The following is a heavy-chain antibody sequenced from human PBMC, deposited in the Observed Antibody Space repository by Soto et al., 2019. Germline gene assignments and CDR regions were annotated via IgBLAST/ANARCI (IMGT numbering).Heavy chain of an antibody. CDR1: GFTFSSYS. V-gene: IGHV3-21*01. CDR3: ARFRMAAAGSYYYYGMDV. D-gene: IGHD6-13*01. Sequence: GSLRLSCAASGFTFSSYSMNWVRHSPVNGREWVSSISSSSSYIYYADSVKGRFTISRDNAKNSLYLQMNSLRAEDTAVYYCARFRMAAAGSYYYYGMDVWGQGTTVTVSS. CDR2: ISSSSSYI. J-gene: IGHJ6*02.